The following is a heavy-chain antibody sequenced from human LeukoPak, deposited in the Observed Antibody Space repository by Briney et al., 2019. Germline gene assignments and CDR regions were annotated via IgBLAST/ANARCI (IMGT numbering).Heavy chain of an antibody. Sequence: GGSLRLSCAASGFTFSSYSMNWVRQAPGKGLEWVSSISSSSSYIYYADSVKGRFTISRDNAKNSLYLQMNSLRAEDTAVYYCARGEYYYDSGGYFDYWGQGTLVTVSS. J-gene: IGHJ4*02. CDR2: ISSSSSYI. CDR1: GFTFSSYS. CDR3: ARGEYYYDSGGYFDY. V-gene: IGHV3-21*01. D-gene: IGHD3-22*01.